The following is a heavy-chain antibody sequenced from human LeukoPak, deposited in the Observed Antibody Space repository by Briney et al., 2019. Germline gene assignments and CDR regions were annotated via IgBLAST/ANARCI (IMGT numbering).Heavy chain of an antibody. J-gene: IGHJ4*02. Sequence: ASVKVSCKASGGTFSSYAISWVRQAPGQGLEWMGGIIPIFGTANYAQKFQGRVTITADESTSTAYMELSSLRSEDMAVYYCARDGKGGSYFDYWGQGTLVTVSS. D-gene: IGHD1-26*01. CDR2: IIPIFGTA. V-gene: IGHV1-69*13. CDR1: GGTFSSYA. CDR3: ARDGKGGSYFDY.